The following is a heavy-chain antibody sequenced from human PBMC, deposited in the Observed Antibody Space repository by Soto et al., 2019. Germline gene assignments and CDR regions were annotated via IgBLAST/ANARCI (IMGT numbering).Heavy chain of an antibody. CDR1: GFTFSSYA. CDR3: ARDLGAQYSSSWFDY. D-gene: IGHD6-13*01. Sequence: GGSLRLSCAASGFTFSSYAMHWVRQAPGKGLEWVAVISYDGSNKYYADSVKGRFTISRDNSKNTLYLQMNSLRAEDTAVYYCARDLGAQYSSSWFDYWGQGTQVTVSS. V-gene: IGHV3-30-3*01. J-gene: IGHJ4*02. CDR2: ISYDGSNK.